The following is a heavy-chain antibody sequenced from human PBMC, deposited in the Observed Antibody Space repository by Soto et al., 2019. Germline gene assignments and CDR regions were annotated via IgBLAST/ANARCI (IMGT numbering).Heavy chain of an antibody. J-gene: IGHJ3*01. CDR2: IYRTGST. CDR1: GGSISTYY. V-gene: IGHV4-4*09. CDR3: ARQIGDDPFDV. D-gene: IGHD3-3*01. Sequence: SETLSLTCTVSGGSISTYYWNWIRQSPGKGLEWIGYIYRTGSTHYNPSLNSRVAISLDTSRNKFSLKLHSVTAADTAVYFCARQIGDDPFDVWGQGTMVTVSS.